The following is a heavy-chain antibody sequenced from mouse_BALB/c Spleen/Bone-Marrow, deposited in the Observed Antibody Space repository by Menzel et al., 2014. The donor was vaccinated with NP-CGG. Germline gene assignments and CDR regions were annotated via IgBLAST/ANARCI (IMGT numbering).Heavy chain of an antibody. CDR1: GYTFTDYV. Sequence: VQLQQSGPELVKPGASVKMSCKASGYTFTDYVISWVKQRTGQGLGWIGEIYPGSGSTYYNEKFKGKATLTADKSSNTAYMQLSSLTFEDSAVYFCARCGGLRDFDYWGQGTTLTVSS. J-gene: IGHJ2*01. CDR2: IYPGSGST. D-gene: IGHD2-4*01. CDR3: ARCGGLRDFDY. V-gene: IGHV1-77*01.